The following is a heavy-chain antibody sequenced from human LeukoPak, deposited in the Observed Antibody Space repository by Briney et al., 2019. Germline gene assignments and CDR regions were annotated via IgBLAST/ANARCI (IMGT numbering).Heavy chain of an antibody. CDR3: ARGAFGEYPFDY. CDR1: GGSISSYY. D-gene: IGHD3-10*01. J-gene: IGHJ4*02. Sequence: PSETLSLTCTVSGGSISSYYWSWIRQPPGKGLEWIGYIYYSGSTNYNPSLKSRVTISVDTSKNQFSLKLSSVTAADTAVCYCARGAFGEYPFDYWGQGTLVTVSS. CDR2: IYYSGST. V-gene: IGHV4-59*01.